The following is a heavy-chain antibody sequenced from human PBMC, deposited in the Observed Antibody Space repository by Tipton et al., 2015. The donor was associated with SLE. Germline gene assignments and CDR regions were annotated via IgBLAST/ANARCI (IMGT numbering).Heavy chain of an antibody. J-gene: IGHJ4*02. CDR3: AHQAYYDFIWGRWVSFGC. V-gene: IGHV3-33*03. CDR2: VWYDGSDQ. D-gene: IGHD3-16*01. Sequence: QLVQSGGGVVQPGRSLTLSCAASGFPFSSYGMHWVRQAPGKGLEWAAVVWYDGSDQSYADSVKGRITISRDNAKNSLYLQMNSLGAEDSACYYSAHQAYYDFIWGRWVSFGCWGQGPLVSVSS. CDR1: GFPFSSYG.